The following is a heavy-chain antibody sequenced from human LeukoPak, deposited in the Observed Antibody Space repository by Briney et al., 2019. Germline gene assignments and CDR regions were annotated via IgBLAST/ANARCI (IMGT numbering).Heavy chain of an antibody. Sequence: SETLSLTCTVSGGSISSSSYYWGWIRQPPGKGLEWIGSIYYSGSTYYNPSLKSRVTISVDTSKNQFSLKLSSVTAADTAVYYCARRPLLWRDASDIWGQGTMVTVSS. CDR3: ARRPLLWRDASDI. CDR2: IYYSGST. V-gene: IGHV4-39*01. J-gene: IGHJ3*02. CDR1: GGSISSSSYY. D-gene: IGHD3-10*01.